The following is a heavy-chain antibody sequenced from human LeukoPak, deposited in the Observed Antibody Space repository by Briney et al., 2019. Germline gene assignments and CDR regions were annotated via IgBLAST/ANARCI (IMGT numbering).Heavy chain of an antibody. V-gene: IGHV3-64D*08. CDR3: VKAQGYCGSGTCYFDY. CDR1: GFTFSSYV. Sequence: QPGGSLRLSCSASGFTFSSYVMYWVRQAPGKALEYVSAINNNGGTTSYADSVKGRFTISRDNSKNTLSLQMSSLRVEDTAVYYCVKAQGYCGSGTCYFDYWGRGTLVSVPS. J-gene: IGHJ4*02. D-gene: IGHD2-15*01. CDR2: INNNGGTT.